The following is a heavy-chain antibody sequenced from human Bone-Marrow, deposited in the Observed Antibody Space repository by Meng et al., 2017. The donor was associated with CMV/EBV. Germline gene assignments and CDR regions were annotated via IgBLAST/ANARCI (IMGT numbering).Heavy chain of an antibody. CDR1: GFTFSSYS. CDR3: ARVRDYDFWSGYPGNWFDP. Sequence: GESLKISCAASGFTFSSYSMNWVHQAPGKGLEWVSSINSSSSYIYYADSVKGRFTISRDNAKNSLYLQMNSLRAEDTAVYYCARVRDYDFWSGYPGNWFDPWGQGTLVTVSS. D-gene: IGHD3-3*01. V-gene: IGHV3-21*01. J-gene: IGHJ5*02. CDR2: INSSSSYI.